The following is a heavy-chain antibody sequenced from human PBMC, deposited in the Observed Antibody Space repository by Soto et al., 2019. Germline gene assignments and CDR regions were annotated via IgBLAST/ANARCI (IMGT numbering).Heavy chain of an antibody. CDR3: AKPKYYYDSSGFGAFDI. Sequence: CLRLSCAASGFTFSSYGMHWVRQAPGKGLEWVAVISYDGSNKYYADSVKGRFTISRDNSKNTLYLQMNSLRAEDTAVYYCAKPKYYYDSSGFGAFDIWGQGTMVTVSS. D-gene: IGHD3-22*01. CDR2: ISYDGSNK. CDR1: GFTFSSYG. V-gene: IGHV3-30*18. J-gene: IGHJ3*02.